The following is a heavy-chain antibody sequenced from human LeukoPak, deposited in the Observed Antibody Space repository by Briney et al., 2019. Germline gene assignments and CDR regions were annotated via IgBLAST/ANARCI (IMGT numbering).Heavy chain of an antibody. J-gene: IGHJ4*02. D-gene: IGHD6-19*01. CDR1: GYTFTVYY. Sequence: ASVTLSCKASGYTFTVYYMHWVRHAPGQGLEWMGWINPNSGGTNYAQKFQGRVTMTRDTSISTAYMELSRLRSEDTAVYYCARAVAGNFDYWGQGTLVTVSS. V-gene: IGHV1-2*02. CDR2: INPNSGGT. CDR3: ARAVAGNFDY.